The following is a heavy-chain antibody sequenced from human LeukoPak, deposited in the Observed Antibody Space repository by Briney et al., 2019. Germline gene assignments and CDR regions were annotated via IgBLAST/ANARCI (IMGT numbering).Heavy chain of an antibody. CDR3: ARDHRGSGSTYYYYYMDV. D-gene: IGHD3-10*01. V-gene: IGHV3-30*04. Sequence: PGGSLRLSCAASGFTFSSYAMHWVRQAPGKGLEWVAVISYDGSNKYYADSVKGRFTISRDNSKNTLYLQMNSLRAEDTAVYYCARDHRGSGSTYYYYYMDVWGKGTTVTISS. CDR2: ISYDGSNK. CDR1: GFTFSSYA. J-gene: IGHJ6*03.